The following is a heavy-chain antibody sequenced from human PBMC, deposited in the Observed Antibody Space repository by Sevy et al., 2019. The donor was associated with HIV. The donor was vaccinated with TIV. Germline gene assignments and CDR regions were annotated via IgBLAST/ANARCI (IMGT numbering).Heavy chain of an antibody. Sequence: ASVQVSCKVSGYTLTKLSMHWLRQSPGKGFEWMGGFDPEDGETIYAQKFQGRLTMTEDTSTNTAYMELSSLRSEDTAVYYCTTMEYYHNVYEYSSGDYWGQGTLVTVSS. D-gene: IGHD3-3*02. CDR3: TTMEYYHNVYEYSSGDY. CDR2: FDPEDGET. CDR1: GYTLTKLS. V-gene: IGHV1-24*01. J-gene: IGHJ4*02.